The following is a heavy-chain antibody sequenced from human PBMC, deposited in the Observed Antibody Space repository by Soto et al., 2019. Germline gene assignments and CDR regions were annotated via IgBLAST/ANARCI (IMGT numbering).Heavy chain of an antibody. J-gene: IGHJ6*02. Sequence: QIQLVQSGAEVKKPGASVKVSCKASGYTFSNYGISWVRQAPGQGLEWMGWISTNIGNTNYAQKLQGRVTMTTDTPTNTAYMELWSLRSDDTAVYYCARDVEERWLLGVYNYYGMDGWGQGTTVTVSS. CDR1: GYTFSNYG. CDR3: ARDVEERWLLGVYNYYGMDG. CDR2: ISTNIGNT. D-gene: IGHD2-15*01. V-gene: IGHV1-18*01.